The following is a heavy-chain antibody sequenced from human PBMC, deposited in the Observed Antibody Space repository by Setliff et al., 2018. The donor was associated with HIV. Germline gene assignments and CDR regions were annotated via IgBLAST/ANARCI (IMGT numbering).Heavy chain of an antibody. CDR2: VHSTGTT. Sequence: SGGSFSTYYWSWIRQPAGEGPEYIGRVHSTGTTIYNPSLKSRVTMSVDASKNQLSLKLRSVTAADTAVYYCARARITMIGGRLEPYAFDRWGQGTKVTVSS. CDR3: ARARITMIGGRLEPYAFDR. V-gene: IGHV4-4*07. D-gene: IGHD3-10*01. J-gene: IGHJ3*01. CDR1: GGSFSTYY.